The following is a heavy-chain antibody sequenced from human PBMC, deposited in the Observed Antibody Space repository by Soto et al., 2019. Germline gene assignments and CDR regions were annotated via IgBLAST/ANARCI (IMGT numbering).Heavy chain of an antibody. CDR1: GYIFTGYF. CDR3: VRWTYFSNSLDV. V-gene: IGHV1-2*06. D-gene: IGHD1-26*01. J-gene: IGHJ3*01. Sequence: ASVKVSCKASGYIFTGYFIHWVRQTPGQGLQWMGRITPNSGDTKYGQTFQGRVTFTRDTSTSTAYMELSGLRSDDTALYYCVRWTYFSNSLDVWGQGTMVTVSS. CDR2: ITPNSGDT.